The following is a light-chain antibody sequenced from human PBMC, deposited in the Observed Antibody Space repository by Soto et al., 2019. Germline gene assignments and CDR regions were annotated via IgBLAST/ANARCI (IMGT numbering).Light chain of an antibody. V-gene: IGLV2-14*03. CDR2: DVS. J-gene: IGLJ2*01. CDR1: SSDVGAYNY. Sequence: QSALTQPASVSGSPGQSVTISCTGTSSDVGAYNYVSGYLHHPVKTPKLMIYDVSGRPSGISNRFSGSKSCNTASLTISGVQAEDEADYYFSSCGSSSTVIFCGGTALTV. CDR3: SSCGSSSTVI.